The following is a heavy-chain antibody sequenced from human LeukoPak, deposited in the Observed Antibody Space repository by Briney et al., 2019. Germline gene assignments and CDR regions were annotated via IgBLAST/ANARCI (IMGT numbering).Heavy chain of an antibody. CDR1: GYTFTSCD. CDR3: ARGPGYSYGYGWGYYYYGMDV. J-gene: IGHJ6*02. D-gene: IGHD5-18*01. V-gene: IGHV1-8*01. CDR2: MNPNSGNT. Sequence: ASVKVSCKASGYTFTSCDINWVRQATGQGLEWMGWMNPNSGNTGYAQKFQGRVTMTRNTSISTAYMELSSLRSEDTAVYYCARGPGYSYGYGWGYYYYGMDVWGQGTTVTVSS.